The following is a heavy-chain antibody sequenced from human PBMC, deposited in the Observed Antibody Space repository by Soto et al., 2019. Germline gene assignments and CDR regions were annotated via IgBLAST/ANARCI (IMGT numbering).Heavy chain of an antibody. J-gene: IGHJ4*02. CDR2: IYYSGST. D-gene: IGHD2-15*01. CDR1: GGSISSSSYY. V-gene: IGHV4-39*01. Sequence: SETLSLTCTVSGGSISSSSYYWGWIRQPPGKGLEWIGSIYYSGSTYYNPSLKSRVTISVDTSKNQFSLKLSSVTTADTAVYYCARHGGYCSGGICYYFDYWGQGTLVTVSS. CDR3: ARHGGYCSGGICYYFDY.